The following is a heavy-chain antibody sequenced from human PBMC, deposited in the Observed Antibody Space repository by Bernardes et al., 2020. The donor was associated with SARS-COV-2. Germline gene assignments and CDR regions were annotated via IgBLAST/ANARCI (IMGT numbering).Heavy chain of an antibody. CDR3: VKERPVGDY. D-gene: IGHD3-10*01. Sequence: GGSLRLSCAASGFTFSSYGMHWVRQTPGKGLEYVSRISDNGATTHYGDSVKGRFTISGDNSKNTMYLQMNSLRVEDTAVYWCVKERPVGDYWGQGILVTVSS. V-gene: IGHV3-64D*06. CDR2: ISDNGATT. J-gene: IGHJ4*02. CDR1: GFTFSSYG.